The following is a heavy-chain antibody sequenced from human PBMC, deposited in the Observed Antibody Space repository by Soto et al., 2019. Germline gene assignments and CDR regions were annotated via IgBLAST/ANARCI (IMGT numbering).Heavy chain of an antibody. J-gene: IGHJ3*01. CDR1: GYNFNNYW. Sequence: PGESLKISCKVSGYNFNNYWIAWVRQMPGRGLEWMGIIYPKNSVTRHSPSFQGQVTISADESVSTAYLHWSSLKASDTAIYYCSRDLHDGGHSETFERWGQGIKVTVSS. D-gene: IGHD2-21*02. V-gene: IGHV5-51*01. CDR3: SRDLHDGGHSETFER. CDR2: IYPKNSVT.